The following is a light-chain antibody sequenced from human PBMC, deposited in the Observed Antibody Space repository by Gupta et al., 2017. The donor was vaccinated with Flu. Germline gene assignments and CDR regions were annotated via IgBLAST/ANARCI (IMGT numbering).Light chain of an antibody. CDR2: KAS. CDR1: QNIDSW. Sequence: DIQMTHSPSTLSASLGARVTITCRASQNIDSWLAWYQQRPGKAPSLLMYKASNLQSGVPSRFSGSGSGTEFTLAISSLQPDDLATYYCQQYNNYPWTFGQGTKV. V-gene: IGKV1-5*03. CDR3: QQYNNYPWT. J-gene: IGKJ1*01.